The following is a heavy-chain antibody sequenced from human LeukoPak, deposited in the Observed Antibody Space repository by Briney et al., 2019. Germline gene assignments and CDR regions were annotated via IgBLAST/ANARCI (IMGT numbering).Heavy chain of an antibody. CDR3: ARRVSSCFDP. CDR1: GGSISSYY. Sequence: SESLTLTCTVSGGSISSYYWSWIRQPPGKGLEWIGYIYYSGSTNYNPSLQSRVTISVDTSKNQFSQKLSCVTAADTAGYYCARRVSSCFDPWGQGALVTVSS. CDR2: IYYSGST. D-gene: IGHD2-2*01. V-gene: IGHV4-59*08. J-gene: IGHJ5*02.